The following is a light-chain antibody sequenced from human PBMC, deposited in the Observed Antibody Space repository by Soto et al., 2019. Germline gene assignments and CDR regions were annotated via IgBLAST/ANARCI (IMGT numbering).Light chain of an antibody. Sequence: QAVVTQPPSASGTPGQRVTISCSGSSSNIGSKYVYWYQQLPGTAPKLLIYRNNQRPSGVPDRFSGSKSGTSASLAISGLRSEDEADYYCAAWDDSLTVVFGGGTKVTVL. V-gene: IGLV1-47*01. J-gene: IGLJ2*01. CDR3: AAWDDSLTVV. CDR1: SSNIGSKY. CDR2: RNN.